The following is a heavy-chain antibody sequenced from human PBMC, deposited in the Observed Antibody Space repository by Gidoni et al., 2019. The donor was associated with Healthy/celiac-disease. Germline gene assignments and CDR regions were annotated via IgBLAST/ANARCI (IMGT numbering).Heavy chain of an antibody. D-gene: IGHD6-6*01. Sequence: QVQLVASGGGVVQPGRSLRLSCAASGFTFSSYAMHGVRQAPGKGLGWVSVISYDGSNKYYADSVKGRFTISRDNSKNTLYLQMNSLRAEDMAVYYCAREESSTFDYWGQGTLVTVSS. CDR1: GFTFSSYA. J-gene: IGHJ4*02. CDR2: ISYDGSNK. CDR3: AREESSTFDY. V-gene: IGHV3-30-3*01.